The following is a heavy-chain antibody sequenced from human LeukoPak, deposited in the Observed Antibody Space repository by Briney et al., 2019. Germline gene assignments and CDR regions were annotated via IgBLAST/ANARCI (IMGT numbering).Heavy chain of an antibody. Sequence: PSETLSLTCTVSGGSISTYVWSWIRQPPGKGLEWIGYIYYSGSTNYNPSLTSRVTISQDTPKNEFSLRLTSVTAADPAVYYCARGFLEWLPYPNWFDPWGQGTLVTVSS. CDR1: GGSISTYV. D-gene: IGHD3-3*01. J-gene: IGHJ5*02. CDR2: IYYSGST. CDR3: ARGFLEWLPYPNWFDP. V-gene: IGHV4-59*01.